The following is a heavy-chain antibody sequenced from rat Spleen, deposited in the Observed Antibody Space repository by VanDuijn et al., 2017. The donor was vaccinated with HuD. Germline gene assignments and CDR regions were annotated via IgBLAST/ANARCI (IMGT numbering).Heavy chain of an antibody. Sequence: EVQLVESGGGLVQPGRSLKVFCAALGFTFSDHNMAWVRQAPKKGLEWVATIIYDGSRTYYRDSVKGRFTISRDNAKNTLYLQMTKLGSEDTAIYYCVREEFGVRDWGQGIMVTVSS. CDR3: VREEFGVRD. CDR1: GFTFSDHN. V-gene: IGHV5-7*01. J-gene: IGHJ2*01. D-gene: IGHD4-3*01. CDR2: IIYDGSRT.